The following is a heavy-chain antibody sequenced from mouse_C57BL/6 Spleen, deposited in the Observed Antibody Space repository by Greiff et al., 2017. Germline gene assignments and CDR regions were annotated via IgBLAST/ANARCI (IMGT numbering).Heavy chain of an antibody. CDR3: MGSSIDY. D-gene: IGHD1-1*01. J-gene: IGHJ2*01. CDR1: GYTFTDYE. Sequence: VQLQQSGAELVRPGASVTLSCKASGYTFTDYEMHWVKQTPVHGLEWIGAIDPETGGTAYNQKFKGQAILTADKSSSTAYMELRSLTSEDSAVYYCMGSSIDYWGQGTTLTVSS. CDR2: IDPETGGT. V-gene: IGHV1-15*01.